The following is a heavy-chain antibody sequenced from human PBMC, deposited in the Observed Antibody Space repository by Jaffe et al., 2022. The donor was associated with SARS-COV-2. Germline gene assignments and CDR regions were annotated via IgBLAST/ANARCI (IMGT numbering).Heavy chain of an antibody. CDR1: GFTFSSYG. V-gene: IGHV3-30*18. D-gene: IGHD6-13*01. CDR2: ISYDGSNK. J-gene: IGHJ6*02. CDR3: AKESVGSSWYFPSFYYYYGMDV. Sequence: QVQLVESGGGVVQPGRSLRLSCAASGFTFSSYGMHWVRQAPGKGLEWVAVISYDGSNKYYADSVKGRFTISRDNSKNTLYLQMNSLRAEDTAVYYCAKESVGSSWYFPSFYYYYGMDVWGQGTTVTVSS.